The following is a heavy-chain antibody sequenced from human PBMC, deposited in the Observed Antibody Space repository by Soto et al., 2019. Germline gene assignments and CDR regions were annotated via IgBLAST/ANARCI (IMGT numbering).Heavy chain of an antibody. J-gene: IGHJ4*02. V-gene: IGHV1-69*01. CDR3: ARATLGHVVEVATITVPYYFDY. D-gene: IGHD5-12*01. CDR2: IIPIFGTA. CDR1: GGTFSSYA. Sequence: QVQLVQSGAEVKKPGSSVKVSCKASGGTFSSYAISWVRQAPGQGLEWMGGIIPIFGTANYAQKFQGRVTITADESTSTAYMELSSLRSEDTAVYYCARATLGHVVEVATITVPYYFDYWGQGTLVTVSS.